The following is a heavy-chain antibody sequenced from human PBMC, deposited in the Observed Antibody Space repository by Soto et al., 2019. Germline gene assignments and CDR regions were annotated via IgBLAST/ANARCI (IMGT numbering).Heavy chain of an antibody. J-gene: IGHJ5*01. CDR2: ISSSSSYI. Sequence: SLRLSCAASGFTFSSYSMNWVRQAPGKGLEWVSSISSSSSYIYYADSVKGRFTISRDNAKNSLYLQMNSLRAEETAVYYCARDIRGVADTNIWFDYWGQGTLVTVSS. D-gene: IGHD2-15*01. V-gene: IGHV3-21*01. CDR1: GFTFSSYS. CDR3: ARDIRGVADTNIWFDY.